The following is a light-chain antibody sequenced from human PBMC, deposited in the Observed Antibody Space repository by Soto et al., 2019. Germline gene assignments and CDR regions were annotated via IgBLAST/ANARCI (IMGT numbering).Light chain of an antibody. V-gene: IGLV1-40*01. J-gene: IGLJ1*01. Sequence: QLVLTQPPSVSGAPGQRVTISCTGSSSNIGTGYDVHWYQQLPGTAPKLLIYGNTNRPSGVPDRVSGSKSGTSASLAITGLQAEDEADYYCQSYDSSLSGYVFGTGTQLTVL. CDR3: QSYDSSLSGYV. CDR2: GNT. CDR1: SSNIGTGYD.